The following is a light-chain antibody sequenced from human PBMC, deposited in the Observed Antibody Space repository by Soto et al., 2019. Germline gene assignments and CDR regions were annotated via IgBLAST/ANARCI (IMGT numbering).Light chain of an antibody. CDR3: AAWDDSLNALV. Sequence: QSVLSQPPSASGTAGQRVTISCSGSGSNIGSNTVSWYQQVPGTAPKLLIYSNNQRPSGVPDRFSGSKSGTSASLATSGLQSEDEADYYCAAWDDSLNALVFGTGTKVTVL. CDR1: GSNIGSNT. J-gene: IGLJ1*01. V-gene: IGLV1-44*01. CDR2: SNN.